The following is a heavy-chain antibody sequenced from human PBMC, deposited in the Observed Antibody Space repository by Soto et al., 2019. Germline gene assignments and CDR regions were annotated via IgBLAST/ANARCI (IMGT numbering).Heavy chain of an antibody. V-gene: IGHV5-51*01. J-gene: IGHJ4*02. D-gene: IGHD4-4*01. Sequence: PGESLKISCTGSGYSFSNYWIGWVRQMPGKGLEWMGIIYPGDSDTRYSPSFQGQVTISADKPISTAYLQWSRLKASDTAMYYCARQSYSNQLQNDFWGQGTLVTVSS. CDR3: ARQSYSNQLQNDF. CDR2: IYPGDSDT. CDR1: GYSFSNYW.